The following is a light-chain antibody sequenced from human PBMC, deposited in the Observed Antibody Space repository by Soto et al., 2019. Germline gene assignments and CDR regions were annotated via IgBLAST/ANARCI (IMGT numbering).Light chain of an antibody. V-gene: IGKV3-20*01. CDR1: QSVSNNY. J-gene: IGKJ4*01. CDR2: GAS. Sequence: EIVLTQSPGTLSLSPGERATLSCRASQSVSNNYLAWYQQKPGQAPRLLIYGASNRAIGIPDRFSGSGSATDFTLTISRLEPEDFAVYFCQQSGSSPLTFGGGTKVEIK. CDR3: QQSGSSPLT.